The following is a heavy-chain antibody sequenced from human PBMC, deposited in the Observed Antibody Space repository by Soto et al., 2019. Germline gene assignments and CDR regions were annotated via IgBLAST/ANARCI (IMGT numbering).Heavy chain of an antibody. V-gene: IGHV4-39*01. CDR3: ARAVEYYDSSGYYYPYYFDY. D-gene: IGHD3-22*01. Sequence: PSETLSLTCTVSGGSISSSSYYWGWIRQPPGKGLEWIGSIYYSGGTYYNPSLKSRVTISVDTSKNQFSLKLSSMTAADTAVYYCARAVEYYDSSGYYYPYYFDYWGQGTLVTVSS. CDR1: GGSISSSSYY. CDR2: IYYSGGT. J-gene: IGHJ4*02.